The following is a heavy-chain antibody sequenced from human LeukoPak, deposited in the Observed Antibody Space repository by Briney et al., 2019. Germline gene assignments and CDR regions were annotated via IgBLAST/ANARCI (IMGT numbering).Heavy chain of an antibody. D-gene: IGHD3-22*01. CDR1: GFTFSNYA. Sequence: GGSLRLSCAASGFTFSNYAMSWVRQAPGKGLEWVSGISGSGGSTYYADSVKGRFTISRDNSKNTLYLQMNSLRAEDTAVYFCARDRGYYDSSGYTFYYYGLDVWGQGTTVTVSS. CDR2: ISGSGGST. CDR3: ARDRGYYDSSGYTFYYYGLDV. J-gene: IGHJ6*02. V-gene: IGHV3-23*01.